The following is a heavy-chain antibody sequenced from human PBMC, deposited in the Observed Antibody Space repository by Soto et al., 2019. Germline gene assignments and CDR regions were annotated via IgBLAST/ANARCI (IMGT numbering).Heavy chain of an antibody. CDR3: TKASSDRNHMEV. CDR1: GFIFGNFV. Sequence: GGSLRLSCAASGFIFGNFVMRWVRQTPGKGLEWVSTITETGGDTYYTDSAKGRFTISRDNSKNTLYLQMTSLRAEDTALYYCTKASSDRNHMEVWGPGTTVTVSS. V-gene: IGHV3-23*01. CDR2: ITETGGDT. J-gene: IGHJ6*02. D-gene: IGHD6-6*01.